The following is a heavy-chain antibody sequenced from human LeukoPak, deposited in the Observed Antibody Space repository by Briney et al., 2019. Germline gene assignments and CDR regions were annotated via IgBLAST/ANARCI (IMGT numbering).Heavy chain of an antibody. J-gene: IGHJ4*02. D-gene: IGHD1-14*01. CDR3: ARLTGGSETN. V-gene: IGHV1-2*02. Sequence: ASVTVSCKASGYTFTDYHIHWVRPAPGQGPAWMGWIDPNIGGRNYAQKFEGRVTMSRDTSISTVYMELSSLRSDDTAMYYCARLTGGSETNWGQGTLVTVSA. CDR1: GYTFTDYH. CDR2: IDPNIGGR.